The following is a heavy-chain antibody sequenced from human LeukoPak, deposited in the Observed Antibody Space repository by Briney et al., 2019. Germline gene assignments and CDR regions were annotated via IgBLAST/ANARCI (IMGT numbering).Heavy chain of an antibody. CDR1: VGSISGYY. CDR2: ISHSGST. J-gene: IGHJ5*02. Sequence: PSETLSLTCAVYVGSISGYYWCCIRQPPGEGLEWIGEISHSGSTNYNPSLKSRVTISVDTSKNQFSLKLSSVTAADTAVYYCARRLAFRGFGELFGGFDPWGQGTLVTVSS. D-gene: IGHD3-10*01. CDR3: ARRLAFRGFGELFGGFDP. V-gene: IGHV4-34*01.